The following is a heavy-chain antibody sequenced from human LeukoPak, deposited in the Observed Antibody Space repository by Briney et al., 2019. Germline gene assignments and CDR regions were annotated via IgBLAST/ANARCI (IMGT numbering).Heavy chain of an antibody. Sequence: GGSLRLSCAASGFFFNTNAMSWVRQAPGMGLEWVAAIGNSDETYYADAVKGRFTISRDNAKRSLYLQMNSLRAEDTAVYYCARDSGVQLWVIDYWGQGTLVTVSS. D-gene: IGHD5-18*01. CDR3: ARDSGVQLWVIDY. V-gene: IGHV3-23*01. CDR1: GFFFNTNA. CDR2: IGNSDET. J-gene: IGHJ4*02.